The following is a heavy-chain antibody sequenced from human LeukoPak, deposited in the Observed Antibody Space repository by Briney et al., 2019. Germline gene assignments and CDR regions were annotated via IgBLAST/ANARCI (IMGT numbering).Heavy chain of an antibody. V-gene: IGHV3-64*01. CDR2: ISSNGGST. CDR3: ARVYYDSGGYYYDY. Sequence: GGSLRVDCTAPGSNYINDAMILVRQAPGKGLEYVSAISSNGGSTYYANSVKGRFTISRDNSKSTLFLQMGSLRVEDMAVYYYARVYYDSGGYYYDYWGQGTLVTVSS. CDR1: GSNYINDA. J-gene: IGHJ4*02. D-gene: IGHD3-22*01.